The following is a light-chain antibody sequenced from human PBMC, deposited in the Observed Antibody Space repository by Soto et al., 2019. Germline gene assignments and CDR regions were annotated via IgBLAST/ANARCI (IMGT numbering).Light chain of an antibody. CDR2: AAS. Sequence: AIRMTQSPSSFSASTGDRVTITFRASQGISSYLAWYQQKPGKAPKLLIYAASTLQSGVPSRFSGSGSGTDFTLTISCLQSEDFATYYCQPYHSYWTFGQGTKVDIK. J-gene: IGKJ1*01. V-gene: IGKV1-8*01. CDR1: QGISSY. CDR3: QPYHSYWT.